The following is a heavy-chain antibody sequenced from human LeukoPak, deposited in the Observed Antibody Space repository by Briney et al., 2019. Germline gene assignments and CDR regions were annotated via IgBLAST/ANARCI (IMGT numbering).Heavy chain of an antibody. J-gene: IGHJ3*02. Sequence: GGSLKLSCAASGFTFSNYAMNWVRQPPGKGLEWVSRISGSVGITFYADSVKGRFTISRDNSKNTLYMQMNSLRAEDTAVYYCAKVNSESDAFDIWGQGTMVTVSS. CDR2: ISGSVGIT. CDR3: AKVNSESDAFDI. CDR1: GFTFSNYA. V-gene: IGHV3-23*01. D-gene: IGHD5-24*01.